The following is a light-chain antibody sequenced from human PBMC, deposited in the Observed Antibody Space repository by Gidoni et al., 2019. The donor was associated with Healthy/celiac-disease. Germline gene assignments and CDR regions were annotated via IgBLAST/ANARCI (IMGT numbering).Light chain of an antibody. CDR3: QQRSNWPPALT. CDR2: DAS. V-gene: IGKV3-11*01. CDR1: QRVSRY. J-gene: IGKJ4*01. Sequence: EIVLTQSPATLSLSPGERATISCRASQRVSRYLAWYQQQPGQAPRLLIYDASNMATGIPTRFSVNGSGTDFTRTISSLEPEDFAVYYCQQRSNWPPALTCGGGTKVEIK.